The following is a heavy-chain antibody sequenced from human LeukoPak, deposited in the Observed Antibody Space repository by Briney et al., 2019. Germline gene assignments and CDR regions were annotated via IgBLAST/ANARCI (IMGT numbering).Heavy chain of an antibody. Sequence: ASVKVSCKASGGTFSSYAISWVRQAPGQGLEWMGGIIPIFGTANYAQKFQGRVTVTRDTSTSTVYMELSSLRSEDTAIYYCARPLAPVMLNAFDIWGQGTVVTVSS. J-gene: IGHJ3*02. V-gene: IGHV1-69*05. CDR1: GGTFSSYA. CDR2: IIPIFGTA. D-gene: IGHD2-8*01. CDR3: ARPLAPVMLNAFDI.